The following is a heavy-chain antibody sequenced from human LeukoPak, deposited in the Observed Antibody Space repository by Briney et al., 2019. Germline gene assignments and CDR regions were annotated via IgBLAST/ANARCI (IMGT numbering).Heavy chain of an antibody. CDR3: AGQGKMAPGNNWFDP. J-gene: IGHJ5*02. Sequence: ASVKVSCKASGYTFTSYYMHWVRQAPGQGLEWMRIINPSGGSTSYAQKFQGRVTMTRDMSTSTVYMELSSLRSEDTAVYYCAGQGKMAPGNNWFDPWGQGTLVTVSS. D-gene: IGHD5-24*01. V-gene: IGHV1-46*01. CDR1: GYTFTSYY. CDR2: INPSGGST.